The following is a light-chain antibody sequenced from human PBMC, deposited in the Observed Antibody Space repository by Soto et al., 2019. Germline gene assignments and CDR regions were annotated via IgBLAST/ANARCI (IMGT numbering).Light chain of an antibody. CDR2: DAS. V-gene: IGKV1-5*01. Sequence: DIQITQSPSTLSASVGDIVTITCRASQSIKNWLAWYQQKPGTAPKFLIYDASTLESGVPSRFSGSGSGTEFTLTISSLQADDFATYFCQQYDDYTLTFGGGTKVDI. J-gene: IGKJ4*01. CDR1: QSIKNW. CDR3: QQYDDYTLT.